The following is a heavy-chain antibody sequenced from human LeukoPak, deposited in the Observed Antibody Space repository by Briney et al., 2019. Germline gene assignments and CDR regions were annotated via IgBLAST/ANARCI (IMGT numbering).Heavy chain of an antibody. CDR2: INHSGST. CDR1: GGSISSYY. V-gene: IGHV4-34*01. D-gene: IGHD3-22*01. J-gene: IGHJ4*02. Sequence: SETLSLTCTVSGGSISSYYWSWIRQPPGKGLEWIGEINHSGSTNYNPSLKSRVTISVDTSKNQFSLKLSSVTAADTAVYYCAMIVVALGVPFDYWGRGTLVTVSS. CDR3: AMIVVALGVPFDY.